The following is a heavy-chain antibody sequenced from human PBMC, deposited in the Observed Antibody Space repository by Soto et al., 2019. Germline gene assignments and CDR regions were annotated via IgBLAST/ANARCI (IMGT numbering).Heavy chain of an antibody. J-gene: IGHJ3*02. CDR3: AKDVGKMATAGI. D-gene: IGHD5-12*01. CDR1: GFTFDDYA. Sequence: HPGGSLRLSCAASGFTFDDYAMHWVRQAPGKGLEWVSGISWNSGSIGYADSVKGRFTISRDNAKNSLYLQMNSLRAEDTALYYCAKDVGKMATAGIWGQGTMVTVSS. V-gene: IGHV3-9*01. CDR2: ISWNSGSI.